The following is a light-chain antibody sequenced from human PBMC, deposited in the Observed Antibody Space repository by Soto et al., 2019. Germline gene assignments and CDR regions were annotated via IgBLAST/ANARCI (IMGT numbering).Light chain of an antibody. CDR1: QGISNY. J-gene: IGKJ3*01. CDR3: QKYNSAAFT. V-gene: IGKV1-27*01. Sequence: DIPMTQSPSSLSASVGDRVAITCRASQGISNYLAWYQQKPGKVPTLLIYGASTLQSGVPSRFSGSGSRTDFTLTISSLQPEDVATYYCQKYNSAAFTFGPGTKVDIK. CDR2: GAS.